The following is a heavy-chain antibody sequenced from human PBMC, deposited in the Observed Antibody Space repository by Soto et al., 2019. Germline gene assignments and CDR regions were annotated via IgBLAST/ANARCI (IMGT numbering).Heavy chain of an antibody. CDR1: GYTFTSYG. V-gene: IGHV1-18*01. CDR3: ARVGVGLAAPRVWPY. Sequence: ASVKVSCKXSGYTFTSYGISWVRQAPGQGLEWMAWINPYNGNTKYAEKFLGRVTVTTDTSTATAYMEVRSQTSDDTAVFYCARVGVGLAAPRVWPYWGQGTPVTVSS. CDR2: INPYNGNT. D-gene: IGHD6-13*01. J-gene: IGHJ4*02.